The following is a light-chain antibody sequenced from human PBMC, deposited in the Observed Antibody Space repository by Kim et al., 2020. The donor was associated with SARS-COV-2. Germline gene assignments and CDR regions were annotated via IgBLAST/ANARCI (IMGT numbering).Light chain of an antibody. Sequence: PGQSITTSCAGTSSDVCRFNYVSWYQQHPGKAPKLIIYEVSKRPSGVSTRFSGSKSGNTASLTISGLQADDEADYYCASYPITTWVFGGGTQLTVL. CDR1: SSDVCRFNY. CDR2: EVS. V-gene: IGLV2-14*01. CDR3: ASYPITTWV. J-gene: IGLJ3*02.